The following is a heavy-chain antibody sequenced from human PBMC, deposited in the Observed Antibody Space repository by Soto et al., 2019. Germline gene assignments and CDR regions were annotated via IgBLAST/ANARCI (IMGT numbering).Heavy chain of an antibody. Sequence: SETLSLTCAVYGGSFSGYYWSWIRQPPGKGLEWIGEINHSGSTNYNPSLKSRVTISVDTSKNQFSLKLSSVTAADTAVYYCARGAGATVSTFYYYYYYGMDVWGQGTTVTAP. D-gene: IGHD4-17*01. J-gene: IGHJ6*02. CDR2: INHSGST. V-gene: IGHV4-34*01. CDR3: ARGAGATVSTFYYYYYYGMDV. CDR1: GGSFSGYY.